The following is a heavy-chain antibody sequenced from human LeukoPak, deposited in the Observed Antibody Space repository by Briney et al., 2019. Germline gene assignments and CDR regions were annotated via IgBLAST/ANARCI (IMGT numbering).Heavy chain of an antibody. V-gene: IGHV1-18*01. Sequence: ASVKVSCKASGYTFTSYGISWVRQAPGQGLEWMGRISAYNGNTNYAQKLQGRVTMTTDTSTSTACMELRSLRSEDTAVYYCARERGDAFDIWGQGTMVTVSS. CDR3: ARERGDAFDI. CDR2: ISAYNGNT. CDR1: GYTFTSYG. D-gene: IGHD3-10*01. J-gene: IGHJ3*02.